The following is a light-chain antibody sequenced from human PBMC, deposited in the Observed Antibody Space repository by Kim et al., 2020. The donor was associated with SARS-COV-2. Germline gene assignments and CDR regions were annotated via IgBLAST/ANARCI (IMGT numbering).Light chain of an antibody. CDR2: WAS. V-gene: IGKV4-1*01. Sequence: ATISCKSSQNLFYSSNERNYLAWYQQRPGQPPKLLLYWASTRESGVPDRFSGSGSGTDFTLTISSLQAEDVAVYYCQQHYSLPLTFGGGTKVDIK. CDR1: QNLFYSSNERNY. J-gene: IGKJ4*01. CDR3: QQHYSLPLT.